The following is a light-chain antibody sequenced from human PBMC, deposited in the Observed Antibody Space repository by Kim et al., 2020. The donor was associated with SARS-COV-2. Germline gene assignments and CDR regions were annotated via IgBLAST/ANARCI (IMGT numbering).Light chain of an antibody. J-gene: IGLJ3*02. CDR1: SGSIASNY. Sequence: NFMLTQPHSVSESPGKTVTISCTRSSGSIASNYVKWYQQRPGSAPATVIYEDNQRPSGVPDRFSGSIDSSSNSASLTISGRKTEDEADYYCQSYDSSIWVFGGGTQLTVL. CDR2: EDN. CDR3: QSYDSSIWV. V-gene: IGLV6-57*04.